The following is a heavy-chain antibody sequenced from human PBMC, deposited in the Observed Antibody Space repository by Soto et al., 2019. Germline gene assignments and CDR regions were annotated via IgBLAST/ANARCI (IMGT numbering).Heavy chain of an antibody. D-gene: IGHD4-17*01. CDR2: IYYSGST. CDR3: ARVEGYGDYVSMSGWFDP. Sequence: QVQLQESGPGLVKPSQTLSLTCTVSGGSISSGGYYWSWIRQHPGKGLEWIGYIYYSGSTYYNPCLKSRFTIPVDTSKNSFSLKLSSVTAADTAVYYCARVEGYGDYVSMSGWFDPWGQGTLVTVSS. CDR1: GGSISSGGYY. V-gene: IGHV4-31*03. J-gene: IGHJ5*02.